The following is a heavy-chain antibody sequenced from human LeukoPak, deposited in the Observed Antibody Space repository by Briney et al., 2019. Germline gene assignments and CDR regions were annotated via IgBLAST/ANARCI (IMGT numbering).Heavy chain of an antibody. CDR2: ISSSSSTI. CDR1: GFTFSSYS. D-gene: IGHD1-26*01. Sequence: GGSLRLSCAASGFTFSSYSMNWVRQAPGKGLEWVSYISSSSSTIFYADSVKGRFTISRDNAKNLLYLQMHSLRDEDTAVYYCARAWYSWGYYFDYWGQGTLVTVSS. J-gene: IGHJ4*02. V-gene: IGHV3-48*02. CDR3: ARAWYSWGYYFDY.